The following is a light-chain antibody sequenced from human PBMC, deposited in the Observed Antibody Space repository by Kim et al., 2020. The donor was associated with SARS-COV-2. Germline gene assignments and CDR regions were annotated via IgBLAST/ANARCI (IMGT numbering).Light chain of an antibody. CDR3: IRGTHRPFT. Sequence: PAAISGRASQSLVYSDGNIYLNWCHQGPGQAPRRLIYKVSNRDSGVPDRFSGSGSGTSFTLQISRVETGNVGVYYCIRGTHRPFTFGPGTKVDIK. CDR1: QSLVYSDGNIY. J-gene: IGKJ3*01. V-gene: IGKV2-30*01. CDR2: KVS.